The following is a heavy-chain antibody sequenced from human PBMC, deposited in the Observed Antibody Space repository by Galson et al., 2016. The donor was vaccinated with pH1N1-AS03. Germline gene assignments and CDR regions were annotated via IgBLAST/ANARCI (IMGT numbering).Heavy chain of an antibody. D-gene: IGHD3-22*01. CDR3: ARAGPSGYADFDY. V-gene: IGHV4-59*01. Sequence: LSLTCTISGDSFSNYYWSWIRETPGRGLEWIGYIYYTGNTKNNPSLESRVIISLDTSKNQFSLTLKSVTAADTAVYYCARAGPSGYADFDYWSQGILVTVS. CDR1: GDSFSNYY. J-gene: IGHJ4*02. CDR2: IYYTGNT.